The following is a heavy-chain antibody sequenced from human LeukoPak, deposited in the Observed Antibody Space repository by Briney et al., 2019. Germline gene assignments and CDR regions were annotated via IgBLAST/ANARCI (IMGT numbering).Heavy chain of an antibody. D-gene: IGHD7-27*01. CDR1: GGTFSSYA. J-gene: IGHJ4*02. CDR2: VIPIFGTA. V-gene: IGHV1-69*05. CDR3: ARDRTPTRTTGARGALDY. Sequence: ASVKVSCKASGGTFSSYAISWVRQAPGQGLEWMGGVIPIFGTANYAQKFQGRVTITTDESTSTAYMELSSLRSEDTAVYYCARDRTPTRTTGARGALDYWGQGTLVTVSS.